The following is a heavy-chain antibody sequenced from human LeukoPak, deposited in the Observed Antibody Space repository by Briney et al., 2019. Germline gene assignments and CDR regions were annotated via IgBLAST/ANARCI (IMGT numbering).Heavy chain of an antibody. V-gene: IGHV4-4*07. J-gene: IGHJ4*02. Sequence: SETLSLTCTVSGGSISSYYRSWIRQPAGKGLEWIGRIYTSGSTNYNPSLKSRVTISVDTSKNQFSLKLSSVTAADTAVYYCARGSSKLYYFDYWGQGTLVTVSS. CDR1: GGSISSYY. CDR3: ARGSSKLYYFDY. CDR2: IYTSGST.